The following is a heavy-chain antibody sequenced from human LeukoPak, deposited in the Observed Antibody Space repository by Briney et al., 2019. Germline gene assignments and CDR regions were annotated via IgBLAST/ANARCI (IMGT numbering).Heavy chain of an antibody. J-gene: IGHJ3*02. V-gene: IGHV4-59*01. CDR3: ARGGGYYSYAFDI. D-gene: IGHD3-22*01. Sequence: PSETLSLTCTVSGGSISSYYWSWIRQPPGKGLEWIGYIYYSGNTNYNPSLKSRVTISVDTSKNQFSLKLSSVTAADTAVYYCARGGGYYSYAFDIWGQGTMVTVSS. CDR1: GGSISSYY. CDR2: IYYSGNT.